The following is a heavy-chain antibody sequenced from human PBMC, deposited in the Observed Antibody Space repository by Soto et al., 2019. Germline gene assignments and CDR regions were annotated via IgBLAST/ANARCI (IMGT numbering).Heavy chain of an antibody. D-gene: IGHD6-13*01. V-gene: IGHV1-18*01. CDR2: ISAYNGNT. CDR1: GYTFTSYG. J-gene: IGHJ6*04. CDR3: ARDRPTTYPAAAGYYYYYYGMDV. Sequence: QVQLVQSGAEVKKPGASVKVSCKASGYTFTSYGISWVRQAPGQGLEWMGWISAYNGNTNYAQKLQGRVTMTTDTSTRTAYMELRSLRSDDTAVYYCARDRPTTYPAAAGYYYYYYGMDVWGEGTTVTVSS.